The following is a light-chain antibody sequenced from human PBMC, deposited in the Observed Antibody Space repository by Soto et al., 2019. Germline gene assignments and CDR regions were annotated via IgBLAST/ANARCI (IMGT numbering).Light chain of an antibody. V-gene: IGKV3-20*01. CDR3: QQYGSLIT. J-gene: IGKJ5*01. Sequence: ESVLTQSPGTLSLSPGERATLSCRASHSVSSSYLAWYQQKPGQAPRLLIYGASSRATGIPDRFSGSGSGTDFTLTISRLEPEDFAVYYCQQYGSLITFGQGTRLEIK. CDR1: HSVSSSY. CDR2: GAS.